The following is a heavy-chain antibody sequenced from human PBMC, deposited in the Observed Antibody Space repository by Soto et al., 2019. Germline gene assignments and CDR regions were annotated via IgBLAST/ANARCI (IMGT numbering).Heavy chain of an antibody. CDR1: GFSLNTSAVG. CDR3: AHHSYATSGYLLDY. D-gene: IGHD3-22*01. V-gene: IGHV2-5*02. Sequence: QITLKESGPTLVKPTQTLTLTCTFSGFSLNTSAVGVGWIRQPPGKALEWLALIYWDDDKRHSPSLKSRLTISKDTSKNQVVLIVTNSDPVDTGTYYCAHHSYATSGYLLDYWGQGTMVTVSS. CDR2: IYWDDDK. J-gene: IGHJ4*02.